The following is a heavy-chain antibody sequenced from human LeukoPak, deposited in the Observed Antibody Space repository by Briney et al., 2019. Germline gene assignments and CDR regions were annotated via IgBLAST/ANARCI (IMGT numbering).Heavy chain of an antibody. CDR2: ITINGATT. D-gene: IGHD3-10*01. V-gene: IGHV3-23*01. Sequence: GGSLRLSCAASGFTFSSYAMSWVRQAPGEGLEGVSSITINGATTYYAASVQGRLTISRDNSKTTLYLQMNSLRAEDTAVYYCATYCSGSYYRKAFDYWGQGTLVTVSS. CDR3: ATYCSGSYYRKAFDY. J-gene: IGHJ4*02. CDR1: GFTFSSYA.